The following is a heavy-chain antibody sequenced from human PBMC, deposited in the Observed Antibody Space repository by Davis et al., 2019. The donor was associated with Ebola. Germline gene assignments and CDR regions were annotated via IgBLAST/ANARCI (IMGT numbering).Heavy chain of an antibody. CDR1: GGSISSSSYY. CDR3: AKSISGYDLLDAFDI. J-gene: IGHJ3*02. Sequence: MPGGSLRLSCTVSGGSISSSSYYWGWLRQPPGKGLEWIGSIYYSGSTYYNPSLKSRVTISVDTSKNQFSLKLSSVTAADTAVYYCAKSISGYDLLDAFDIWGQGTMVTVSS. CDR2: IYYSGST. V-gene: IGHV4-39*01. D-gene: IGHD5-12*01.